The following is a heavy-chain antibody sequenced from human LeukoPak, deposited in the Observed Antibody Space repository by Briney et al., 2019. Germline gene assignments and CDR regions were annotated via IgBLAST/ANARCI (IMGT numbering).Heavy chain of an antibody. V-gene: IGHV6-1*01. CDR3: SRGLGYSRDGTCYSSVNWFDP. CDR1: GDSVSSNSAA. Sequence: SQTLSLTCAISGDSVSSNSAAWTWIRQSPSRGLEWLGRTYYRSKWYNDYAVSVKSRITINPDTSKNQFSLQLNSVTPEDTAVYYCSRGLGYSRDGTCYSSVNWFDPWGQGTLVTVSS. J-gene: IGHJ5*02. D-gene: IGHD2-15*01. CDR2: TYYRSKWYN.